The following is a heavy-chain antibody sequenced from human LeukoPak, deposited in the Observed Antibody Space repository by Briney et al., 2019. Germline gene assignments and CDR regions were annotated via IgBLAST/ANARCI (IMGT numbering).Heavy chain of an antibody. CDR1: GFTFSDYY. CDR3: ARRLSSSWYPAFDY. J-gene: IGHJ4*02. CDR2: ISSSGSTI. V-gene: IGHV3-11*04. Sequence: GGSLRLSCAASGFTFSDYYMSWIRQAPGKGLEWVSYISSSGSTIYYADSVKGRFAISRDNAKNSLYLQMNSLRAEDTAVYYCARRLSSSWYPAFDYWGQGTLVTVSS. D-gene: IGHD6-13*01.